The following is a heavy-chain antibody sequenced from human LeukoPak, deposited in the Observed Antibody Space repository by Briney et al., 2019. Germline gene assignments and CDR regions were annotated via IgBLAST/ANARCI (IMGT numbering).Heavy chain of an antibody. D-gene: IGHD4-11*01. CDR3: ARRETDYSNYNWFDP. Sequence: ASVTVSCKASGYTFTSYYMHWVRQAPGQGLEWMGLINPSGGSTSYAQKFQGRVTMTRDTSTSTVYMELSSLRSEDTAVYYCARRETDYSNYNWFDPWGQGTLVTVSS. CDR2: INPSGGST. J-gene: IGHJ5*02. CDR1: GYTFTSYY. V-gene: IGHV1-46*01.